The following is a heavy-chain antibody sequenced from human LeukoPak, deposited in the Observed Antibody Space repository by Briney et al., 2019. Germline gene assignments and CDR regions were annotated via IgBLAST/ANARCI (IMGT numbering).Heavy chain of an antibody. J-gene: IGHJ5*02. V-gene: IGHV1-2*02. CDR2: INPNSGGT. D-gene: IGHD6-13*01. CDR3: AVQQQLVRGEGWFDP. CDR1: GYTFTGYY. Sequence: ASVKVSCKASGYTFTGYYMHWVRQAPGQGLEWMGWINPNSGGTNYAQKFQGRVTMTRDTSISTAYMELSRLRSDDTAVYYCAVQQQLVRGEGWFDPWGQGTLVTVSP.